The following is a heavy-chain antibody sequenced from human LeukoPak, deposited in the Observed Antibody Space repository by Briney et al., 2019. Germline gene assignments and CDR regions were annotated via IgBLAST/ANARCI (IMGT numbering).Heavy chain of an antibody. J-gene: IGHJ4*02. CDR2: LSGGGGST. CDR1: GLTFRSYA. Sequence: GGSLRLSCAASGLTFRSYAMSWLRQAPGKGLEWISALSGGGGSTFYADSVKGRFTISRDNSKNTLYLQMNSLIAEDTAVYYCAKGGYCTDGACYTRFDHWGQGALVTVSS. CDR3: AKGGYCTDGACYTRFDH. D-gene: IGHD2-8*01. V-gene: IGHV3-23*01.